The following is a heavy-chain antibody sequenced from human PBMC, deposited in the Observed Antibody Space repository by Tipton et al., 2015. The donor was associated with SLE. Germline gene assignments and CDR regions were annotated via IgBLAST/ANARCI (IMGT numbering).Heavy chain of an antibody. V-gene: IGHV3-30*04. CDR1: GFTFSTYA. J-gene: IGHJ6*02. Sequence: SLRLSCAASGFTFSTYAMHWVRQAPGKGLEWVAVISYDGSNKYYADSVKGRFTISRDNSKNTLYMEMKSLRGEDTAIYYCASLYCSGVACYDNYYGMDVWGQGTTVTVSS. CDR2: ISYDGSNK. D-gene: IGHD2-15*01. CDR3: ASLYCSGVACYDNYYGMDV.